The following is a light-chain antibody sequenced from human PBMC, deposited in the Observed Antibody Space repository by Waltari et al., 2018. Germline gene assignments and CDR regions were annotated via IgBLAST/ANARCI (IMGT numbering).Light chain of an antibody. J-gene: IGKJ1*01. V-gene: IGKV1-39*01. CDR3: QQSHSLPRT. CDR1: QTISSY. CDR2: TAS. Sequence: DFQMTQSPSSLSASVGDRVTITCRASQTISSYLNWYQQKPGKAPQLLIYTASSLQSGVPSRFSGSGSGTDFILTISSLQPEDFATYYCQQSHSLPRTFGQGTKVEIK.